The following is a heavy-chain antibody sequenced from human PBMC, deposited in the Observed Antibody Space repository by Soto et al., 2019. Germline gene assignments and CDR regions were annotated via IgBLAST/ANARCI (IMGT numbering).Heavy chain of an antibody. D-gene: IGHD4-17*01. V-gene: IGHV2-5*02. Sequence: SGPTLVNPTQTLTLTCTYSGFSLSTSGVGLGWLRQPPGKALEWLALIYRDDDKRYSPSLKSRLTITKDTSKNQVVLTMTNMDPVDTATYYCAHSATPYRDYHRWFDPWGQGTLVTVSS. CDR1: GFSLSTSGVG. J-gene: IGHJ5*02. CDR2: IYRDDDK. CDR3: AHSATPYRDYHRWFDP.